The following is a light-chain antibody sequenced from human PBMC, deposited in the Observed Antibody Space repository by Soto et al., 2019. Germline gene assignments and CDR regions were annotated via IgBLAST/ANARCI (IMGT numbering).Light chain of an antibody. CDR1: QSISTNY. J-gene: IGKJ5*01. Sequence: EIVLTQSPGTLSLSPGESATLSCRVSQSISTNYLAWYQQKPGQAPRLLIYAASSRLTGIPDRFSGSGSGTDFTLTISRLEPEYFAVYYCQQYGRTFGQGTRLEIK. CDR2: AAS. V-gene: IGKV3-20*01. CDR3: QQYGRT.